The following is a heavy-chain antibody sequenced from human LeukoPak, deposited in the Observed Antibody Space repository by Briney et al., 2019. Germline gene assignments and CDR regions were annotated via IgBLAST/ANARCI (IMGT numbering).Heavy chain of an antibody. CDR1: GGSISSSSYY. CDR2: IYYSGST. Sequence: SETLSLTCTVSGGSISSSSYYWGWIRQPPGKGLEWIGSIYYSGSTYYNPSLKSRVTIFVDTSKNQFSLKLSSVTAADTAVYYCARERRIAVAVDYWGQGTLVTVSS. D-gene: IGHD6-19*01. CDR3: ARERRIAVAVDY. V-gene: IGHV4-39*02. J-gene: IGHJ4*02.